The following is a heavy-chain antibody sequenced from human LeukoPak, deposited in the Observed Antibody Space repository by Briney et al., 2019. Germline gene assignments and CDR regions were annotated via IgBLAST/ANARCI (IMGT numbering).Heavy chain of an antibody. CDR1: GLSFSNYA. J-gene: IGHJ4*02. CDR3: ANEYGSVTYSRY. D-gene: IGHD3-10*01. Sequence: GGSLRLSCAASGLSFSNYAMNWVRQAPGKGLEWVAVISDSGDTTHYVHSAKGRFTISRDNSKKTLFLQMNSLRADDTAVYYCANEYGSVTYSRYWGQGTLVTVSS. V-gene: IGHV3-23*01. CDR2: ISDSGDTT.